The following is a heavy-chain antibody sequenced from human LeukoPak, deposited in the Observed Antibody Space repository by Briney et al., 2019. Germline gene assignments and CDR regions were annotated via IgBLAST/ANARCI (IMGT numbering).Heavy chain of an antibody. CDR2: ISSSSSYT. Sequence: GGSLRLSCAASGFTFSDYYMSWIRQAPGKGLEWVSYISSSSSYTNYADSVKGRFTISRDNSKNTLYLQMNSLRAEDTAIYYCAKAALRYQLLSSLDYWGQGTLVTVSS. CDR1: GFTFSDYY. D-gene: IGHD2-2*01. CDR3: AKAALRYQLLSSLDY. V-gene: IGHV3-11*05. J-gene: IGHJ4*02.